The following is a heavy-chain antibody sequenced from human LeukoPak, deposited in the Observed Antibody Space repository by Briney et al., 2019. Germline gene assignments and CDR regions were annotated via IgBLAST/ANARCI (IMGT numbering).Heavy chain of an antibody. V-gene: IGHV3-23*01. CDR3: LSFWDVNVYYYYYMDV. J-gene: IGHJ6*03. CDR2: ITASGDRT. Sequence: GGSLRLSCAASGFTFGDYVMIWVRQAPGKGLEWVSGITASGDRTFYGDSVRGRFTVSRDNSKNTVYLQMNSLRAEDTAVYYCLSFWDVNVYYYYYMDVWGKGTTVTVSS. CDR1: GFTFGDYV. D-gene: IGHD1-1*01.